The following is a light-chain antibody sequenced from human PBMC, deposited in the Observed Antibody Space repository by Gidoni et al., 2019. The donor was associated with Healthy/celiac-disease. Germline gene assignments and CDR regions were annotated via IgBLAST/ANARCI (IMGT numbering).Light chain of an antibody. CDR2: KES. V-gene: IGKV1-5*03. CDR1: QSISSW. Sequence: DIQMTQSPSTLSASVGDRVTITCRASQSISSWLAWYQQKPGKATKLLIYKESSLESGVPSRFSGSGSGTEFTLTISSLQPDDFATYYCQQYNSYSQWTFGQGTKVEIK. J-gene: IGKJ1*01. CDR3: QQYNSYSQWT.